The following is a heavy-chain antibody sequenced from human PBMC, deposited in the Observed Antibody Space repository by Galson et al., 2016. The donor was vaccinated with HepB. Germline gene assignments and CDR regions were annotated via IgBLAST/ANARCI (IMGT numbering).Heavy chain of an antibody. D-gene: IGHD3-10*01. V-gene: IGHV1-69*06. CDR1: GDTFHNYG. J-gene: IGHJ6*02. CDR3: ARDRGVLWFGQSSEFLGLDG. CDR2: IIPFFGTT. Sequence: SVKVSCKASGDTFHNYGISWVRQAPGQGLEWMGGIIPFFGTTNYAQKFQGRVTVIGDKSTTTPYMQLRGLRSEDTAVYYCARDRGVLWFGQSSEFLGLDGWGPGTTVTVSS.